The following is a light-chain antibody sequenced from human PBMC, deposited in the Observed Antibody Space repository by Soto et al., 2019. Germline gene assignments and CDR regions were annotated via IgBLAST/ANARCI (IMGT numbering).Light chain of an antibody. Sequence: EIVMTQSPATLSVSPGDRATLSCRASQSVSSSLAWYQQIPGQPPRLLFYDASTRATGIPARFGGSGSGTEFPLTISSLQSEDFAVYYCQQYNNWPPLTFGGGTKVELK. CDR1: QSVSSS. CDR2: DAS. CDR3: QQYNNWPPLT. J-gene: IGKJ4*01. V-gene: IGKV3-15*01.